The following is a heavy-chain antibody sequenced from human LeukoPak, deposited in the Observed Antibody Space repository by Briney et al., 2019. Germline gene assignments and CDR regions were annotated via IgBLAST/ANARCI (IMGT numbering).Heavy chain of an antibody. V-gene: IGHV1-69*13. CDR3: ARGALRGIWFDP. CDR1: GGTFSSYA. Sequence: ASVKVSCKASGGTFSSYAISWVRQAPGQGLEWMGGIIPIFGTANYAQKFQGRVTITADESTSTAYMELSSLRSEDTAVYYCARGALRGIWFDPWGQGTLVTVSS. D-gene: IGHD3-16*01. J-gene: IGHJ5*02. CDR2: IIPIFGTA.